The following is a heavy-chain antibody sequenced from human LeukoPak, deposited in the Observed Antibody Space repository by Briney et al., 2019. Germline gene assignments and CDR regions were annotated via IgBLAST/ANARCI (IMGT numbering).Heavy chain of an antibody. Sequence: PSETLSLTCTVSGGSISGYYWSWIRQPPGKGLEWIGYMYYSGSTNYNPSLKSRVTISVDTSKNQFSRNLTSLTAADPAVHYCARESSGWYGTAVWRQGTTPTV. CDR1: GGSISGYY. D-gene: IGHD6-19*01. CDR3: ARESSGWYGTAV. V-gene: IGHV4-59*01. CDR2: MYYSGST. J-gene: IGHJ6*01.